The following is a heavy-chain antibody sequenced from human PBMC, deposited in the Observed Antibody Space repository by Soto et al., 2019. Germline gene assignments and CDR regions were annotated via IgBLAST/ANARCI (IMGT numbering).Heavy chain of an antibody. CDR2: ISAYNGNT. Sequence: GASVKVSCKASGYTFTSYGISWVRQAPGQGLEWMGWISAYNGNTNYAQKLQGRVTMTTDTSTSTAYMELRSLRSDDTAVYYCASETPSSGSHSGAFDIWGQGTMVTVSS. D-gene: IGHD6-19*01. J-gene: IGHJ3*02. V-gene: IGHV1-18*01. CDR3: ASETPSSGSHSGAFDI. CDR1: GYTFTSYG.